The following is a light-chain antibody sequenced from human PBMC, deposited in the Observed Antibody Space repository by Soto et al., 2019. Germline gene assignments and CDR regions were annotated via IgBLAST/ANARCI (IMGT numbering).Light chain of an antibody. CDR1: SGHRTYI. CDR2: LEGSGSY. V-gene: IGLV4-60*02. Sequence: QPVLTQSSSASASLGSSVKLTCTLSSGHRTYIIAWHQQQPGKAPRYLMKLEGSGSYNKGSGVPDRFSGSSSGADRYLTISNLQFEDEADYYCEAWDSTTRVFGGGTKVTVL. CDR3: EAWDSTTRV. J-gene: IGLJ3*02.